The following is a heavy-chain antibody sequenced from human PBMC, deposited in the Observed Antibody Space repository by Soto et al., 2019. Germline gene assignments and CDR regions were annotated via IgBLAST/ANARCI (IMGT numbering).Heavy chain of an antibody. Sequence: SETLSLTCTVSGGSISSGGYYWNWIRQHPGKGLEWIGYIFYTGSANFNPPLESRVTISVDTSKNQFSLTLNSVTAADTAVYYCARAIPGYYYGMDVWGQGTTVTVSS. J-gene: IGHJ6*02. CDR3: ARAIPGYYYGMDV. CDR1: GGSISSGGYY. V-gene: IGHV4-31*03. CDR2: IFYTGSA.